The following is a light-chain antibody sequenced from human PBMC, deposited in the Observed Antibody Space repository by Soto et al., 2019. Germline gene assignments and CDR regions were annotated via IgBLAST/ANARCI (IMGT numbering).Light chain of an antibody. CDR2: GVS. V-gene: IGKV3-20*01. CDR1: ESVSSTS. CDR3: QQYDNSVWT. J-gene: IGKJ1*01. Sequence: EIVLTQSPGTLSLSPGERATLSCRASESVSSTSLAWYQQKPGQAPRLLMYGVSSRATGIPDRFSGSGSGTDFTLTINRLEPEDFAVYFCQQYDNSVWTFGQGTK.